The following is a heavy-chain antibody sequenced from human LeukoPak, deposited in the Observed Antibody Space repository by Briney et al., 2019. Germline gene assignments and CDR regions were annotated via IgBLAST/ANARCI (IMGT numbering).Heavy chain of an antibody. CDR3: AIWTSVNY. CDR1: GFTFNRSW. V-gene: IGHV3-7*01. Sequence: PGGSLRLCCAASGFTFNRSWMNWVRQAPGKGLEWVANMDPSGSQKRYVDSVKGRFIISKDNPGASLYLDMYNLRAEDTAIYYCAIWTSVNYWGQGTLVTVSS. CDR2: MDPSGSQK. D-gene: IGHD1-1*01. J-gene: IGHJ4*02.